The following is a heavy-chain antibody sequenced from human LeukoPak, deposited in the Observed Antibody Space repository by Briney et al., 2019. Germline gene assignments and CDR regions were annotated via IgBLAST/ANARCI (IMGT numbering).Heavy chain of an antibody. Sequence: ASVKVSCKVSGYTLTELSMHWVRQAPGKGLEWMGGFDPEDGETIYAQKFKGRVTMTEDTSTDTAYMELSSLRSEDTAVYYCATGYDSSGYLFDYWGQGTLVTVSS. D-gene: IGHD3-22*01. V-gene: IGHV1-24*01. CDR1: GYTLTELS. CDR3: ATGYDSSGYLFDY. J-gene: IGHJ4*02. CDR2: FDPEDGET.